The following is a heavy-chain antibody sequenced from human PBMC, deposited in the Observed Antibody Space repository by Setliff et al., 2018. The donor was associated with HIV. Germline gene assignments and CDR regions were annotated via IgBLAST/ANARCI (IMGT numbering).Heavy chain of an antibody. CDR2: VHYSGAA. V-gene: IGHV4-39*01. J-gene: IGHJ4*02. Sequence: SETLSLTCSLSGDSISDNDFYWGWIRQPPGKGLEWIGIVHYSGAAYYNPSPKSRVTISVDTSKNQFYLRLSSVTATDTAVYFCARRGVVTALVWGQGLLITVSS. D-gene: IGHD2-21*02. CDR3: ARRGVVTALV. CDR1: GDSISDNDFY.